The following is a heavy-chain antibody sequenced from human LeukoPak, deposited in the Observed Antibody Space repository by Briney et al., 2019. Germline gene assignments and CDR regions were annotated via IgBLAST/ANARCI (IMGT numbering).Heavy chain of an antibody. CDR2: IWYDGSNK. CDR3: ARETGSGWAVDY. D-gene: IGHD6-19*01. V-gene: IGHV3-33*01. J-gene: IGHJ4*02. CDR1: GFTFSSYG. Sequence: PGGSLRLSCAASGFTFSSYGMHWVRQAPGKGLEWVAAIWYDGSNKYYADSVKGRFTISRDNSKNTLYLQMNSLRAEDTAVYYCARETGSGWAVDYWGQGTLVTVSS.